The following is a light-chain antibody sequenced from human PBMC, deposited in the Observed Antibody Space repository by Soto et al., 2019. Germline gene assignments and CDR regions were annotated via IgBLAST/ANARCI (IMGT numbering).Light chain of an antibody. CDR2: DAS. V-gene: IGKV1-5*01. J-gene: IGKJ2*01. CDR3: QQYNSYSHT. CDR1: QSISSW. Sequence: DIQMTQSPSTLSASVGDRVTITCRASQSISSWLAWYQQKPGNAPKLLIYDASSLESGVPSRFSGSGAGTEFTLTISSLQPDDFASYYCQQYNSYSHTFGQGTQLEIK.